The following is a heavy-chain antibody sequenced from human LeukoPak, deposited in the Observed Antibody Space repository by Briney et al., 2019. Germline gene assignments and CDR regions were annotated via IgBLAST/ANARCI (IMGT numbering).Heavy chain of an antibody. D-gene: IGHD3-9*01. CDR3: AKVSESNYDILTGYYTPYYFDY. V-gene: IGHV3-23*01. Sequence: AISGSGGSTYYADSVKGRFTISRDNSKNTLYLQMNSLRAEDTAVYYCAKVSESNYDILTGYYTPYYFDYWGQGTLVTVSS. CDR2: ISGSGGST. J-gene: IGHJ4*02.